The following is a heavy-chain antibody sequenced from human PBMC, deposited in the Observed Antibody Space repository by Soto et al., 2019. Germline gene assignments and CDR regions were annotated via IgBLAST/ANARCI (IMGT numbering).Heavy chain of an antibody. CDR2: IHHSGST. V-gene: IGHV4-31*02. J-gene: IGHJ6*02. D-gene: IGHD2-15*01. CDR1: GGTITNGGYY. Sequence: QVQLQESGPGLVKPSQTLSLTCTVSGGTITNGGYYWTWIRQQPGKGLEWIGYIHHSGSTYYSPSLRSRATIAVDTSKNQFSLKVNSVTAADTAVYYCARDWAGGNNFSYGMDVWGQGTTVTVSS. CDR3: ARDWAGGNNFSYGMDV.